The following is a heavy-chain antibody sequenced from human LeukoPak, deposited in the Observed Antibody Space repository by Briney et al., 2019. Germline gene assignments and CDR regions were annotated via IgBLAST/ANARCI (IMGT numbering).Heavy chain of an antibody. V-gene: IGHV3-21*01. D-gene: IGHD2-21*01. J-gene: IGHJ5*02. CDR2: ISSSSSYI. CDR3: AAQLRAIGFDP. CDR1: GFTFSSYS. Sequence: GGSLRLSCAASGFTFSSYSMNWVRQAPGKGLEWVSSISSSSSYIYYADSVKGRFTISRDNAKNSLYLQMNSLRAEDTAVYYCAAQLRAIGFDPWGQGTLVTVSS.